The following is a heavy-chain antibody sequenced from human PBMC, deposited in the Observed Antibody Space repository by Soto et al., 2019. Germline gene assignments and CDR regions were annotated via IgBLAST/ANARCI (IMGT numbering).Heavy chain of an antibody. CDR2: ISASGGST. V-gene: IGHV3-23*01. Sequence: GGSLRLSCAASGFTFSSYAMNWVRQAPGKGLEWVSAISASGGSTYYADSVKGRFTISRDNSKNTLYLQMRRLRAADPAVYYCAPAGDHSYFHYWGQGSLVTVSS. CDR3: APAGDHSYFHY. D-gene: IGHD3-10*01. J-gene: IGHJ4*02. CDR1: GFTFSSYA.